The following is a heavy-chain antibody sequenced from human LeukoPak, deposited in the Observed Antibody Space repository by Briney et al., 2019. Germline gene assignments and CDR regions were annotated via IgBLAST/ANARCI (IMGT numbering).Heavy chain of an antibody. CDR1: GGSFSGYY. Sequence: SETLSLTCAVYGGSFSGYYWSWIRQPPGKGLEWIGEINHSGSTNYNPSLKSRVTISVDTSKNQFSLKLSSVTAADTAVYYCARHEPYRVPVAGTYYSYPMDVWGQGTTVTVSS. CDR3: ARHEPYRVPVAGTYYSYPMDV. V-gene: IGHV4-34*01. D-gene: IGHD6-19*01. CDR2: INHSGST. J-gene: IGHJ6*02.